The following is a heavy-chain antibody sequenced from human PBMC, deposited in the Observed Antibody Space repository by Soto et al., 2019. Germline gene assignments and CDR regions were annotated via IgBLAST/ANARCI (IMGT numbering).Heavy chain of an antibody. Sequence: GESLKISCQASEYSFTSYWIGWVRQMPGKGLEWMGIIYPGDSDTRYSPSFQGQVTISRDNSKNTLYLQMNSLRAEDTAVYYCAKESLGYSSSWYVVYWGQGTLVTVSS. CDR2: IYPGDSDT. J-gene: IGHJ4*02. CDR1: EYSFTSYW. V-gene: IGHV5-51*01. D-gene: IGHD6-13*01. CDR3: AKESLGYSSSWYVVY.